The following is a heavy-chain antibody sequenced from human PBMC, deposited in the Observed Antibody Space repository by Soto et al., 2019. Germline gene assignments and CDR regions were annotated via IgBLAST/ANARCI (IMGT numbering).Heavy chain of an antibody. CDR1: GGSITSHSW. V-gene: IGHV4-4*02. Sequence: SETLSLTCAVSGGSITSHSWWSWVRQPPGKGLEWIGEIHHSGTTNYNPSLKSRVTISVDKSKNQLSLKLNSVTAADTAVYYCASRKSSPYFDYCGQGTLVTGSS. CDR3: ASRKSSPYFDY. D-gene: IGHD3-10*01. J-gene: IGHJ4*02. CDR2: IHHSGTT.